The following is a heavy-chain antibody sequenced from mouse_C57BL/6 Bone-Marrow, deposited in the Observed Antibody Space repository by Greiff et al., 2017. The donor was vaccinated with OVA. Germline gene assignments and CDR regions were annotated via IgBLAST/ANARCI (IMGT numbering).Heavy chain of an antibody. CDR2: IDPENGDT. D-gene: IGHD2-2*01. V-gene: IGHV14-4*01. CDR3: TTLGSTMVNY. J-gene: IGHJ2*01. CDR1: GFNIKDDY. Sequence: VQLQQSGAELVRPGASVKLSCTASGFNIKDDYMHWVKQRPEQGLEWIGWIDPENGDTEYASKFQGKATITADTSSNTADLQLSSLTSEDTAVYYCTTLGSTMVNYWGQGTTLTVSS.